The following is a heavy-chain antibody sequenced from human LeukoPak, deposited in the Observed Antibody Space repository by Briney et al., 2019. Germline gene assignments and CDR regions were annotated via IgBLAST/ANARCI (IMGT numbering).Heavy chain of an antibody. CDR1: GFTFDDYA. CDR3: TRSSGDWVNYFDY. Sequence: PGGSLRLSCAASGFTFDDYAMHWVRQAPGKGLEWVSGISWNSGSIGYADSVKGRFTISRDNAKNSLYLQMNSLRAEDTAVYYCTRSSGDWVNYFDYWGQGTLVTVSS. J-gene: IGHJ4*02. D-gene: IGHD2-21*02. CDR2: ISWNSGSI. V-gene: IGHV3-9*01.